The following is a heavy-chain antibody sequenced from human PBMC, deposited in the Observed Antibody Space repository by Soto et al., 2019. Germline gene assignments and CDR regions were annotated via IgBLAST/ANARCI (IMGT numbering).Heavy chain of an antibody. Sequence: PGGSLRLSCAASGFTFRRYGMHWVRQAPGKGLEWVAIISYDGSNKYYADSVKGRFTISRDNSKNTLYLQMNSLRAEDTAVYYCAKSIFLWQQLVRFDYYGMDVWGQGTTVTVSS. J-gene: IGHJ6*02. D-gene: IGHD6-13*01. V-gene: IGHV3-30*18. CDR3: AKSIFLWQQLVRFDYYGMDV. CDR1: GFTFRRYG. CDR2: ISYDGSNK.